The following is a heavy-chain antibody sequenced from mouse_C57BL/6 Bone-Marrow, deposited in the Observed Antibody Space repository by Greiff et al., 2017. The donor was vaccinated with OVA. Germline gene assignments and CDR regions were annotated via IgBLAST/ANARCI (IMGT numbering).Heavy chain of an antibody. V-gene: IGHV5-15*01. CDR3: ARRGYYVDAMDY. Sequence: EVQGVESGGGLVQPGGSLKLSCAASGFTFSDYGMAWVRQAPRKGPEWVAFISNLAYSIYYADTVTGRFTISRENAKNTLYLEMSSLRSEDTAMYYCARRGYYVDAMDYWGQGTSVTVSS. CDR1: GFTFSDYG. J-gene: IGHJ4*01. CDR2: ISNLAYSI. D-gene: IGHD2-3*01.